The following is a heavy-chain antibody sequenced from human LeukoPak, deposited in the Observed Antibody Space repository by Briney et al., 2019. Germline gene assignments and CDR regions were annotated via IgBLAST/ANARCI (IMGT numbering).Heavy chain of an antibody. CDR1: GFTLSSHA. CDR2: ISGSGGST. J-gene: IGHJ6*03. D-gene: IGHD5-18*01. Sequence: GGSLRLSCAASGFTLSSHAMSWVRQAPGKGLEWVSAISGSGGSTYYADSVKGRFTISRDNSKNTLYLQMNSLRTEDTAVYYCARIVDTAMVIHYYYMDVWGKGTTVTVSS. CDR3: ARIVDTAMVIHYYYMDV. V-gene: IGHV3-23*01.